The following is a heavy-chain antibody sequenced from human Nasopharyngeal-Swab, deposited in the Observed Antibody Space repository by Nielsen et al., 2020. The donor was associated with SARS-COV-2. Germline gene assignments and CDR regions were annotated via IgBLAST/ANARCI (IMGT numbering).Heavy chain of an antibody. CDR3: ARDSGDYYYYGMDV. V-gene: IGHV3-11*04. J-gene: IGHJ6*02. CDR2: ISSSGSTI. D-gene: IGHD6-25*01. CDR1: GFTFSDYY. Sequence: GESLKISCAASGFTFSDYYMSWIRQAPGKGLEWVSYISSSGSTIYYAASVKGRFTISRDNAKNSLYLQMKSLRAEDTAVYYCARDSGDYYYYGMDVWGQGTTVTVSS.